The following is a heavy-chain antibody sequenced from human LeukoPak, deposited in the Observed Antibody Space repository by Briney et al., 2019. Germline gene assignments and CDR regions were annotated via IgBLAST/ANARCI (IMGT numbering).Heavy chain of an antibody. CDR1: GYTFTSYA. V-gene: IGHV1-3*01. J-gene: IGHJ5*02. CDR3: AREYDSSSYYSGFDP. CDR2: INAGNGNT. D-gene: IGHD3-22*01. Sequence: ASVKVSCKASGYTFTSYAMHWVRQAPGQRLEWMGWINAGNGNTKYSQKFQGRVTITRDTSASTAYMELSSLRSEDTAVYYCAREYDSSSYYSGFDPWGQGTLVTVSS.